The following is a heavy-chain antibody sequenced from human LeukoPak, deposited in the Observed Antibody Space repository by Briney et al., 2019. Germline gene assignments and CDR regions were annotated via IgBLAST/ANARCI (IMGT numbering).Heavy chain of an antibody. CDR1: GFTFSHYA. J-gene: IGHJ4*02. V-gene: IGHV3-30*01. CDR2: ISYDGANE. Sequence: GGSLRLSCATSGFTFSHYALHWVRQAPGKGLEWVAVISYDGANEYYADSVKGRFTISRDNSKNTLYLQMNSLRPEDTAVYYCARTTSRPPYYFDFWGQGTLVTVSS. D-gene: IGHD1-14*01. CDR3: ARTTSRPPYYFDF.